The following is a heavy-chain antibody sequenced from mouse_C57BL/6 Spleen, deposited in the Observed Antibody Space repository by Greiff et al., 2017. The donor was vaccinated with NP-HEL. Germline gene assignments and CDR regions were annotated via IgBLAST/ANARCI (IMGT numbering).Heavy chain of an antibody. J-gene: IGHJ2*01. CDR1: GYTFTSYG. CDR3: ATFYYYGTKSPYYFDY. Sequence: VQLQQSGAELARPGASVKLSCKASGYTFTSYGISWVKQRTGQGLEWIGEIYPRSGNTYYNEKFKGKATLTADKSSSTAYMELRSLTSEDSAVYFCATFYYYGTKSPYYFDYWGQGTTLTVSS. D-gene: IGHD1-1*01. V-gene: IGHV1-81*01. CDR2: IYPRSGNT.